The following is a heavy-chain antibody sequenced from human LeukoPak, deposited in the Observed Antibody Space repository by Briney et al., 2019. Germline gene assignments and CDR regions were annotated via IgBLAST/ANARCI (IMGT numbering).Heavy chain of an antibody. CDR1: GGSISIHY. Sequence: SETLSLTCTVSGGSISIHYWTWIRQPPGKGLEWIGNIYYSGSTNYNPSLKSRVTISVDASKNQFSLKLSSVTAADTAVYYCARADSSSWYDYYGMDVWGQGTTVTVSS. V-gene: IGHV4-59*08. J-gene: IGHJ6*02. CDR3: ARADSSSWYDYYGMDV. CDR2: IYYSGST. D-gene: IGHD6-13*01.